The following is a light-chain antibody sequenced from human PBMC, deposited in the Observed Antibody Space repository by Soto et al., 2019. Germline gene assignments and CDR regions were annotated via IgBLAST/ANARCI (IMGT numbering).Light chain of an antibody. CDR2: EAS. Sequence: EIVLTQSPGTLSLSPGERATLSCRASQSVSTFLAWYQQKPGQAPRLLIYEASTRATGIPARFSGSGSGTDFTLTISSLEPEDFAVYYCQQHAHWPLTFGGGTKVEIK. J-gene: IGKJ4*01. CDR3: QQHAHWPLT. V-gene: IGKV3-11*01. CDR1: QSVSTF.